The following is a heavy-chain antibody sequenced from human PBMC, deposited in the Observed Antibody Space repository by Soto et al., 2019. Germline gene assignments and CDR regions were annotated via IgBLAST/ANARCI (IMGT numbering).Heavy chain of an antibody. CDR2: FDPEDGET. CDR1: GYTLTELS. J-gene: IGHJ4*02. CDR3: ATAYYYYDSSGHSYYFDY. D-gene: IGHD3-22*01. Sequence: GASVKVSCKVSGYTLTELSMHWVRQAPGKGLEWMGGFDPEDGETIYAQKFQGRVTMTEDTSTDTAYMELSSLRSEDTAVYYCATAYYYYDSSGHSYYFDYWGQGTLVTVSS. V-gene: IGHV1-24*01.